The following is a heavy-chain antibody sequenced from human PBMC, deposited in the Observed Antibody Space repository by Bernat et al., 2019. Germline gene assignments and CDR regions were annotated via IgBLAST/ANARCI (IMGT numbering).Heavy chain of an antibody. Sequence: QVQLQESGPGLVKPSGTLSLTCAVSGGSISSSNWWSWVRQPPGKGLEWIGEIYHSGSTNYNPSLKSRVTISVDKSKSQFSRKLRSVTAADTDVYYCAKGGAGYYYYYMDVWGKGTTVTVSS. J-gene: IGHJ6*03. CDR2: IYHSGST. CDR3: AKGGAGYYYYYMDV. CDR1: GGSISSSNW. V-gene: IGHV4-4*02.